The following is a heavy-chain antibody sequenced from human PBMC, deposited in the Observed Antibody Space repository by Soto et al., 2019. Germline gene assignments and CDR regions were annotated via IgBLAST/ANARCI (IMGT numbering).Heavy chain of an antibody. CDR2: IIPIFGTL. J-gene: IGHJ6*02. CDR1: GDAFGNHA. V-gene: IGHV1-69*05. D-gene: IGHD5-18*01. Sequence: QVQLVQSAAEVREPGSSVMVSCKTSGDAFGNHAISWVRQAPGHGLEWMGGIIPIFGTLNYAEKVQDRLTLTTDESAHTAYMKLDSLRPGDSGMYYCARAYSDSAKYFYYGMDVWGRGTAVTVSS. CDR3: ARAYSDSAKYFYYGMDV.